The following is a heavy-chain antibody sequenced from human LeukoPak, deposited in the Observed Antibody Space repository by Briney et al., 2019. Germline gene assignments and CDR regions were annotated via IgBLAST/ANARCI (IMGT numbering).Heavy chain of an antibody. CDR2: IIPIFGTA. J-gene: IGHJ5*02. D-gene: IGHD3-9*01. CDR1: GGTFSSYA. V-gene: IGHV1-69*06. Sequence: ASVKVSCKASGGTFSSYAISWVRQAPGQGLEWMGGIIPIFGTANYAQKFQGRVTITADKSTSTAYMELSSLRSEDTAVYYCARRAGIGYYDILTGYYAWFDPWGQGTLDTVSS. CDR3: ARRAGIGYYDILTGYYAWFDP.